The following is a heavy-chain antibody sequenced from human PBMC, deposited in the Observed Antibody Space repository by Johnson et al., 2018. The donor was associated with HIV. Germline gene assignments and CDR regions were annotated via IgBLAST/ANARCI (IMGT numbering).Heavy chain of an antibody. D-gene: IGHD6-19*01. Sequence: VQLVESGGGVVRPGGSLRLSCAASGFTFSNAWMSWVRQAPGKGLEWVGRIKSKGNSYATAYPASVKGRFTISRDDSKNTAYLQMNSLKTEDPAVYYCTVPASIAVAGLGTFDIWGQGTMVTVSS. CDR2: IKSKGNSYAT. J-gene: IGHJ3*02. V-gene: IGHV3-73*01. CDR1: GFTFSNAW. CDR3: TVPASIAVAGLGTFDI.